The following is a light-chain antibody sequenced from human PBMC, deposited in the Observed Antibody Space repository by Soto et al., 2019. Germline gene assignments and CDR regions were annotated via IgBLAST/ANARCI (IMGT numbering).Light chain of an antibody. J-gene: IGLJ2*01. Sequence: QSVLTQPPSASGTPGQRVTISCSGGSSNIGSNTVNWYQQLPGTAPKLLIYSNNQRPSGVPDRFSGSKSGTSASLAISGLHAEDEADYYCAAWDDSLKGVVFGGGTKVTVL. CDR2: SNN. V-gene: IGLV1-44*01. CDR1: SSNIGSNT. CDR3: AAWDDSLKGVV.